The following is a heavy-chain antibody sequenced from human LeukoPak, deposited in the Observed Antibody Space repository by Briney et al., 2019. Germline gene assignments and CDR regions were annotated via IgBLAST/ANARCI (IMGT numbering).Heavy chain of an antibody. D-gene: IGHD1-26*01. CDR1: GFTFSSYG. CDR3: ARVPPRYSGSYFDY. V-gene: IGHV3-33*01. CDR2: IWYDGSNK. J-gene: IGHJ4*02. Sequence: PGGSLRLSCAASGFTFSSYGMHWVRQAPGKGLEWVAVIWYDGSNKYYADSVKGRFTISRDNSKNTLYLQMNSLRAEDTAVYYCARVPPRYSGSYFDYWGQGTLVTVSS.